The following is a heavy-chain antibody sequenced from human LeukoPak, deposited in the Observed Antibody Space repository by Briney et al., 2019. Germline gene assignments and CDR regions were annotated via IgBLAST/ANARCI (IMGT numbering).Heavy chain of an antibody. D-gene: IGHD3-9*01. Sequence: VSVKASCKASGYTFTRYYIHWVRHAPGQGLEWMGTFNLSGGSTSYAQKFQGRLTVTRDMSTSTVYMELSSLGSEDTAVYYCARDRGVLRYFDWLFEFDYWGQGTLVTVSS. CDR2: FNLSGGST. V-gene: IGHV1-46*01. CDR3: ARDRGVLRYFDWLFEFDY. J-gene: IGHJ4*02. CDR1: GYTFTRYY.